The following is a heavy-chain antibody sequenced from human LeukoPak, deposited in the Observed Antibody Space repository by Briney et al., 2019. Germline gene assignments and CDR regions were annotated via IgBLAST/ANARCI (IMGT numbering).Heavy chain of an antibody. Sequence: GGSLSLSCAAPGFDFGNYAMHWVRQAPGKGLQWVSGINWSSKMVAYAASVKGRFTISRDNAKNSLYLQMNSLTSEDTAFYFCAKGSLEMATVDFEFWGQGTLVTVSS. J-gene: IGHJ4*02. CDR2: INWSSKMV. CDR1: GFDFGNYA. CDR3: AKGSLEMATVDFEF. D-gene: IGHD5-24*01. V-gene: IGHV3-9*01.